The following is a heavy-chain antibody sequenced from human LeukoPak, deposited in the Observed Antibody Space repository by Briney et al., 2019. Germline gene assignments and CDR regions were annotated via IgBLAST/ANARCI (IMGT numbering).Heavy chain of an antibody. Sequence: PGGSLRLSCAASGFTFSSYAMSWVRQAPRKGLEWVSAVTASAGNTYYADSVKGRFTISRDNSKNTLYLQVNSLRAEDTAVYYCAKGDYYGSGSFFKNGMDVWGQGTTVTVSS. D-gene: IGHD3-10*01. CDR2: VTASAGNT. V-gene: IGHV3-23*01. CDR1: GFTFSSYA. CDR3: AKGDYYGSGSFFKNGMDV. J-gene: IGHJ6*02.